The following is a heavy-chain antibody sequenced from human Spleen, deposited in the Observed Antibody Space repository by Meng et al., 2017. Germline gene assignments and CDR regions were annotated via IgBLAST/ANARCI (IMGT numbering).Heavy chain of an antibody. D-gene: IGHD2-2*01. Sequence: ASVKVSCKASGYTFTGYYMHWVRQAPGQGLEWMGWISAYNGNTNYAQKFQGRVTMATDTSTSTAYMELRSLRSDDTAVYFGARKAGNCISTTCYSLDYGGHGKLVHVSS. CDR2: ISAYNGNT. V-gene: IGHV1-18*04. CDR1: GYTFTGYY. J-gene: IGHJ4*01. CDR3: ARKAGNCISTTCYSLDY.